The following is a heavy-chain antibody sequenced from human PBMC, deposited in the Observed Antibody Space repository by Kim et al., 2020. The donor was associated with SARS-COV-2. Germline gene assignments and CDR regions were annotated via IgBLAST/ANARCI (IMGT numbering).Heavy chain of an antibody. CDR3: ARRGVTYYDYVWGPAGAFDI. V-gene: IGHV4-39*01. D-gene: IGHD3-16*01. Sequence: SETLSLTCTVSGGSISSSSYYWGWIRQPPGKGLEWIRSIYYSGSTYYNPSLKSRVTISVDTSKNQFSLKLSSVTAADTAVYYCARRGVTYYDYVWGPAGAFDIWGQGTMVTVSS. J-gene: IGHJ3*02. CDR2: IYYSGST. CDR1: GGSISSSSYY.